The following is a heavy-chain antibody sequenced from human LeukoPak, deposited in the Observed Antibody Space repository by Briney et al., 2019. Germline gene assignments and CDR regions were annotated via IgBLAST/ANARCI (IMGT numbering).Heavy chain of an antibody. CDR3: ARDWDYGSGSYYNGYFDY. CDR1: GFTFSSYS. J-gene: IGHJ4*02. D-gene: IGHD3-10*01. CDR2: ISSSGGTI. Sequence: GGSLRLSCAASGFTFSSYSMNWVRQAPGKGLEWVSYISSSGGTIYYADSVKGRFTISRDNAKNSLYLQMNSLRAEDTAVYYCARDWDYGSGSYYNGYFDYWGQGTLVTVSS. V-gene: IGHV3-48*04.